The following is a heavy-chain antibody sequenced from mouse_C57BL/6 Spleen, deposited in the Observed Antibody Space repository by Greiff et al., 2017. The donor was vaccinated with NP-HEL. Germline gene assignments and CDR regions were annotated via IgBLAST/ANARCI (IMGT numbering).Heavy chain of an antibody. CDR2: IRLKSDNYAT. CDR3: TGGPDY. J-gene: IGHJ2*01. CDR1: GFTFSNYW. Sequence: EVKLMESGGGLVQPGGSMKLSCVASGFTFSNYWMNWVRQSPEKGLEWVAQIRLKSDNYATHYAESVKGRFTISRNDSKSSVYQQMNNLRAEDTGIYYCTGGPDYWGQGTTLTVSS. V-gene: IGHV6-3*01.